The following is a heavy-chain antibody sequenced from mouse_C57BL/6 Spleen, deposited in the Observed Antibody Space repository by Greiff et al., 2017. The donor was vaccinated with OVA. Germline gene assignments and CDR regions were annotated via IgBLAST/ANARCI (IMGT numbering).Heavy chain of an antibody. V-gene: IGHV1-80*01. CDR3: ARSRNGSSQAWFAY. CDR2: IYPGDGDT. CDR1: GYAFSSYW. Sequence: VQLQQSGAELVKPGASVKISCKASGYAFSSYWMNWVKQRPGKGLEWIGQIYPGDGDTNYNGKFKGKATLTADKSSSTAYMQLSSLTSEDSAVYFCARSRNGSSQAWFAYWDQGTLVTVSA. J-gene: IGHJ3*01. D-gene: IGHD1-1*01.